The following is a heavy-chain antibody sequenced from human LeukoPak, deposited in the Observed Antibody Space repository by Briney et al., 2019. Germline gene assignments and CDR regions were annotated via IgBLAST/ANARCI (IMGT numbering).Heavy chain of an antibody. J-gene: IGHJ3*01. CDR2: ISGSGAGT. CDR3: ARDIELST. Sequence: GGSLRLSCAASGFTFSNYAMSCVRQAPGKGLEWVSSISGSGAGTYYADSVKGRFTISRDNSKNTLYLQMNSLRAEDTAIYYCARDIELSTWGLGTMVTVSS. CDR1: GFTFSNYA. V-gene: IGHV3-23*01. D-gene: IGHD3-16*02.